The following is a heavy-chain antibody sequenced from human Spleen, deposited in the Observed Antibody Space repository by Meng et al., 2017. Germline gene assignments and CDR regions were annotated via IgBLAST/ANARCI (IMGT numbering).Heavy chain of an antibody. J-gene: IGHJ6*02. Sequence: GESLKISCAASGFTFREYYMSWIRQAPGKGLEWVSYISVSGNKYHSDSVKGRFTISRDNAKNSLYLEMNSLRLEDTAIYYCARPRPTSYHYAMDVWGQGTTVTVSS. V-gene: IGHV3-11*04. CDR1: GFTFREYY. CDR3: ARPRPTSYHYAMDV. CDR2: ISVSGNK.